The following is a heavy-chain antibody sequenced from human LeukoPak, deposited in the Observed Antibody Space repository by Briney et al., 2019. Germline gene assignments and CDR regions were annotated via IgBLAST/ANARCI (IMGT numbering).Heavy chain of an antibody. J-gene: IGHJ3*02. CDR3: ATDYYHSSCQSPDAFDI. D-gene: IGHD3-22*01. V-gene: IGHV3-48*03. CDR1: GFTFNTYE. Sequence: PGGSLRLSCAASGFTFNTYEMNWVRQAPGKGLEWVSYISSSYSTIYYADSVKGRFTISRDNAKSTLHLQMNSLRAEDTAIYYCATDYYHSSCQSPDAFDIWGPGTMVTVSS. CDR2: ISSSYSTI.